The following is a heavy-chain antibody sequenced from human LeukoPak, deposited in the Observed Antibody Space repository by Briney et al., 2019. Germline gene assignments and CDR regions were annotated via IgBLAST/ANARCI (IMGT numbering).Heavy chain of an antibody. CDR1: GGSISSYY. CDR3: ARDSGTTGEVKFDP. D-gene: IGHD3-10*01. Sequence: SETLSLTCTVSGGSISSYYWSWIRQPAGKGLEWIGRIYGTVTTYNPSLVGRVTLSVDTSNNHFSLKLRSVTAADTAIYYCARDSGTTGEVKFDPWGQGTLVTVSS. CDR2: IYGTVT. J-gene: IGHJ5*02. V-gene: IGHV4-4*07.